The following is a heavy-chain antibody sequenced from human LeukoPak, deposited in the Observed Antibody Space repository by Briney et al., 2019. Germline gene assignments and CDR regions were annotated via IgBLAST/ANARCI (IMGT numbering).Heavy chain of an antibody. J-gene: IGHJ3*02. Sequence: GGSLRLSCAASGFSVISNYMSWVRQAPGKGLEWVSLIYSGGSTNYVDSVKGRFTISRDNSKNTPYLQMNNLRAEDTAVYYCARDGGGAYSLAFDIWGQGTLVTVSS. V-gene: IGHV3-53*01. CDR3: ARDGGGAYSLAFDI. D-gene: IGHD1-26*01. CDR2: IYSGGST. CDR1: GFSVISNY.